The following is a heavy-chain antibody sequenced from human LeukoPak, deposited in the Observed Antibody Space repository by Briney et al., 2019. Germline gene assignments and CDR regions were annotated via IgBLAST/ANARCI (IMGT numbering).Heavy chain of an antibody. CDR3: AKDSYGDYSNWFDP. V-gene: IGHV3-23*01. CDR2: ISGSGGST. CDR1: GFTFSSYE. Sequence: GGSLRLSCAASGFTFSSYEMNWVRQAPGKGLEWVSAISGSGGSTYYADSVKGRFTISRDNSKNTLYLQMNSLRAEDTAVYYCAKDSYGDYSNWFDPWGQGTLVTVSS. J-gene: IGHJ5*02. D-gene: IGHD4-17*01.